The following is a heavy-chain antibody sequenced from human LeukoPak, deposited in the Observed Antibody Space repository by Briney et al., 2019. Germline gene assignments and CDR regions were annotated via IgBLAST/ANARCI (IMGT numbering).Heavy chain of an antibody. CDR3: ASDILVVTAGIGDNWFGP. Sequence: SVKVSCKASGGTFSSYAISWVRQAPGQGLEWMGRIIPIFGTANYAQKFQGRVTITTDESTSTAYMELSSLRSEDTAVYYWASDILVVTAGIGDNWFGPWGQGTLVTVSS. D-gene: IGHD2-2*01. CDR1: GGTFSSYA. V-gene: IGHV1-69*05. CDR2: IIPIFGTA. J-gene: IGHJ5*02.